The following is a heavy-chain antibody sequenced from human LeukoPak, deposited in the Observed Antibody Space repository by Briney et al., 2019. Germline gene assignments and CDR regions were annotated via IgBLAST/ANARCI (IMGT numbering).Heavy chain of an antibody. J-gene: IGHJ4*02. V-gene: IGHV3-30-3*01. CDR3: EGNNYDISGPHPRDF. CDR2: ISHDGSNK. CDR1: GVIFSNYA. Sequence: PGGSLRLSCAASGVIFSNYAMHWVRQAPGRGLEWVAVISHDGSNKYHADSVKGRFTISRDNSQNMVYLQMNSLRPEDTALYYCEGNNYDISGPHPRDFWGLGTLVTVSS. D-gene: IGHD3-22*01.